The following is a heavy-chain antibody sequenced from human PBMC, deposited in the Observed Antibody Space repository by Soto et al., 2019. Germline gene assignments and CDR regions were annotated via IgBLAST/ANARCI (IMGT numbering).Heavy chain of an antibody. Sequence: GGSLRLSCAASGFTFSNAWMSWVRQAPGKGLEWVGRIKSKTDGGTTDYAAPVKGRFTISRDDSKNTLYLQMNSLKTEDTAVYYCTTELTGESDYWYFDLWGRGTLVTVSS. CDR1: GFTFSNAW. J-gene: IGHJ2*01. CDR3: TTELTGESDYWYFDL. V-gene: IGHV3-15*01. CDR2: IKSKTDGGTT. D-gene: IGHD7-27*01.